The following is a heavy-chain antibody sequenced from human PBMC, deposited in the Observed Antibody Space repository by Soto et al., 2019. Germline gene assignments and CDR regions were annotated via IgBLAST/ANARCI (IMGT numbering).Heavy chain of an antibody. V-gene: IGHV3-7*01. J-gene: IGHJ4*02. CDR2: IKPDGSEE. D-gene: IGHD3-3*01. CDR3: ARVSRSETGIY. Sequence: GGSLRLSCAAAGFTFSSYSMNWVRQAPGKGLEWVANIKPDGSEEQYVDSMRGRFTISRDNARNSLYLQMNSLRAEDTAVYYCARVSRSETGIYWGQGTLVTVSS. CDR1: GFTFSSYS.